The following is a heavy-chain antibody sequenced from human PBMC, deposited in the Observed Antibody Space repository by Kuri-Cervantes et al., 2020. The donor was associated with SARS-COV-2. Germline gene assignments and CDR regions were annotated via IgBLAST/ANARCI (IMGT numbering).Heavy chain of an antibody. D-gene: IGHD1-26*01. CDR2: ISGSGGST. V-gene: IGHV3-23*01. CDR1: GFTFSSYA. J-gene: IGHJ4*02. CDR3: AKVLEWELLSPLGDY. Sequence: ETLSLTCAASGFTFSSYAMSWVRQAPGKGLEWVSAISGSGGSTYYADSVKGRFTISRDNSKNTLYLQMNSLRAEDTAVYYCAKVLEWELLSPLGDYWGQGTLVTVSS.